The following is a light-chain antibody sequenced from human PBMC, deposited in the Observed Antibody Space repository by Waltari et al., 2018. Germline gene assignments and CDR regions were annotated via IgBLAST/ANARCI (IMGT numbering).Light chain of an antibody. CDR3: SSYTSTINLGV. V-gene: IGLV2-14*03. CDR1: SSDVGGYNY. J-gene: IGLJ3*02. CDR2: DVD. Sequence: QSALTQPASVSGSPGQSITISCTGTSSDVGGYNYVSWYQQHPGKAPKLMIYDVDKRPSGGSNRFSGSKSGNTASLTISGLQAEDEADYYCSSYTSTINLGVFGGGTKLTVL.